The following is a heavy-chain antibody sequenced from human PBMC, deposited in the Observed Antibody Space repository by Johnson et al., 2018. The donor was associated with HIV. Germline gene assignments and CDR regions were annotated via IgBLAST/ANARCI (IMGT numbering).Heavy chain of an antibody. Sequence: QVQLVESGGGVVQPGRSLRLSCAASGFTFSSYAMHWVRQAPGKGLEWVAVISYDGSNKYYADSVKGRFTISRDNSKNTLYLQMNSLRDEDTAVYYCAREGGGTLLLGDEGAFDIWGQGTMVTVSS. CDR2: ISYDGSNK. D-gene: IGHD3-10*01. CDR1: GFTFSSYA. CDR3: AREGGGTLLLGDEGAFDI. J-gene: IGHJ3*02. V-gene: IGHV3-30*04.